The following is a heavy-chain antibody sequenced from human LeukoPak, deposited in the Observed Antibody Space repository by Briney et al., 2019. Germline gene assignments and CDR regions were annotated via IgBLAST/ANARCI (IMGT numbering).Heavy chain of an antibody. J-gene: IGHJ6*03. Sequence: GGSLRLSCTASGFTFGDYAMSWVRQAPGKGLEWVGFIRSKAYGGTTEYAASVKGRFTISRDDSKSIAYLQMNSLKTEDTAVYYCTRVLGVTPDYYYYYYMDVWGKGTTVTISS. CDR1: GFTFGDYA. CDR3: TRVLGVTPDYYYYYYMDV. V-gene: IGHV3-49*04. CDR2: IRSKAYGGTT. D-gene: IGHD2-21*02.